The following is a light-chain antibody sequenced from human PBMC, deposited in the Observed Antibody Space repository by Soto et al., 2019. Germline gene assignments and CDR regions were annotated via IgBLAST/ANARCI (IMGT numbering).Light chain of an antibody. J-gene: IGLJ2*01. CDR3: QSHDTKLDSVV. CDR2: GNT. Sequence: QSVLTQPTSVSGAPGQTVTISCTGSSSNIGANYDVNWYQQLPGTAPKVLIYGNTDRPSGVPDRFSASKSGTSASLSITGLQAEDEADYYCQSHDTKLDSVVFGGGNQLTVL. CDR1: SSNIGANYD. V-gene: IGLV1-40*01.